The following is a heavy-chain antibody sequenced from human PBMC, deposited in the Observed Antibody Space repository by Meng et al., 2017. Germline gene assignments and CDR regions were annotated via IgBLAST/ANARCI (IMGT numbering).Heavy chain of an antibody. CDR3: ARVKVPGIAVAGTVFDY. D-gene: IGHD6-19*01. V-gene: IGHV3-66*01. CDR2: IGRGTDT. CDR1: GFTFSSNY. J-gene: IGHJ4*02. Sequence: GESLKISCAASGFTFSSNYMSWVRRAPGKGLEWVSAIGRGTDTYYADSVKGRFTISRDNSKNTLYLQMNSLRAEDTAVYYCARVKVPGIAVAGTVFDYWGQGTLVTVSS.